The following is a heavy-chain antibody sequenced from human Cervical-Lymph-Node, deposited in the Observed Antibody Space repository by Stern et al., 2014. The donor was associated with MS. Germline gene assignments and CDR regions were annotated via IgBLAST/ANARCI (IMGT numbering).Heavy chain of an antibody. V-gene: IGHV1-69*01. CDR3: ARDSERMTYLDY. J-gene: IGHJ4*02. CDR1: GGTFSTYA. CDR2: IIPIFGTA. D-gene: IGHD1-1*01. Sequence: QVQLVQSGAEVKKPGSSVKVSCKASGGTFSTYAINWVRQAPGQGLEWMGGIIPIFGTANYAQKFQGRVTITADESTSTASLELSSLRSEDTAVYFCARDSERMTYLDYRGPGTPGHRPL.